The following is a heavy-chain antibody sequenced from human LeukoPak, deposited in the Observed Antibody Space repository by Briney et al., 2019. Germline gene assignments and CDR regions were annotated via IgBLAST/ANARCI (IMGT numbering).Heavy chain of an antibody. J-gene: IGHJ4*02. CDR3: ARELWFGELGY. D-gene: IGHD3-10*01. Sequence: SETLSLTCTVSGGTISSHYWSWIRQPPGKGLEWIGYIYYSGSTNYNPSLKSRVTISVDTSKNQFSLKLSSVTAADTAVYYCARELWFGELGYWGQGTLVTVSS. CDR2: IYYSGST. CDR1: GGTISSHY. V-gene: IGHV4-59*11.